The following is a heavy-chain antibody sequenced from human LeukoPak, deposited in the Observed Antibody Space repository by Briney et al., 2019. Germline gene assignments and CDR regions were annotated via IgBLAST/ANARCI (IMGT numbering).Heavy chain of an antibody. V-gene: IGHV5-51*01. J-gene: IGHJ4*02. Sequence: GESLKISCKVSGYSFMNSWIGWVRQMPGKGLEWMGIIYPDDSDTKYSPSFEGQVTISADKSISTAYLQWSNLKASDTAMYYCGRAFYYYDTSGYWTYYFDKWGQGTLVTVSS. D-gene: IGHD3-22*01. CDR2: IYPDDSDT. CDR1: GYSFMNSW. CDR3: GRAFYYYDTSGYWTYYFDK.